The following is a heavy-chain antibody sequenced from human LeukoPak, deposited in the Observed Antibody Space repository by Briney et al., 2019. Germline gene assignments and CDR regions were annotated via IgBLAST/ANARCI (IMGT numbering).Heavy chain of an antibody. J-gene: IGHJ4*02. V-gene: IGHV4-39*07. D-gene: IGHD3-22*01. CDR3: ARDRYYYDSSGYSERFDY. CDR2: IYYSGST. CDR1: GGSISSSSYY. Sequence: SETLSLTCTVSGGSISSSSYYWGWIRQPPGKGLEWIGSIYYSGSTYYNPSLKSRVTISGDTSKNQFSLRLSSVTAADTAVYYCARDRYYYDSSGYSERFDYWGQGTLVTVSS.